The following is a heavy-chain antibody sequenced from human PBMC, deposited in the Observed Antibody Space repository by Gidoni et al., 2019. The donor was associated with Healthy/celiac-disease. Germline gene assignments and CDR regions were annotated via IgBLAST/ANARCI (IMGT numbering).Heavy chain of an antibody. V-gene: IGHV3-7*03. CDR1: GFTFASYW. CDR3: ARDSTQRDLTCYPTGYYYGLDV. CDR2: IKHDGSEK. D-gene: IGHD3-9*01. Sequence: EVQLVESGGGLVQPGGYLRLSCAASGFTFASYWMSWVCQAPGKGLEWVANIKHDGSEKYYVDSVKGRFTISRDNAKNSLYLQMNSLRAEDTAVYYCARDSTQRDLTCYPTGYYYGLDVWGQGTTVTVSS. J-gene: IGHJ6*02.